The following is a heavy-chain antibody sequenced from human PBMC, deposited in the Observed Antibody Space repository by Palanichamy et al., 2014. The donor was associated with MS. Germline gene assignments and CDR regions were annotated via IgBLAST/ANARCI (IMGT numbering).Heavy chain of an antibody. D-gene: IGHD6-19*01. Sequence: QVHLVQSGAEVKEPGASVKVSCRASGYTFTTFGISWVRQAPGQGFEWMGWISPDNGGTNHAQKYQGRVFMTADTSTGTAYMELRSLRSDDTAVYYCVRGRGAVAGFFDYWGQGTLVTVSS. CDR2: ISPDNGGT. J-gene: IGHJ4*02. CDR3: VRGRGAVAGFFDY. CDR1: GYTFTTFG. V-gene: IGHV1-18*04.